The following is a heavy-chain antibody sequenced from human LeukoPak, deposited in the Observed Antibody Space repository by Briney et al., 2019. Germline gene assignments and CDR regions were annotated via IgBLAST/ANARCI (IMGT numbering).Heavy chain of an antibody. V-gene: IGHV3-23*01. CDR1: GFTFSGYA. J-gene: IGHJ4*02. CDR3: ASPSCVLLWFGELLYEDY. CDR2: ISGSGGST. Sequence: GGSLRLSCAASGFTFSGYAMSWVRQAPGKGLEWVSAISGSGGSTYYADSVKGRFTISRDNSKNTLYLQMNSLRAEDTAVYYCASPSCVLLWFGELLYEDYWGQGTLVTVSS. D-gene: IGHD3-10*01.